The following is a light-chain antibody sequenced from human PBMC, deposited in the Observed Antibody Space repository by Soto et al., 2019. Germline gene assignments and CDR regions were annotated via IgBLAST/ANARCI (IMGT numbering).Light chain of an antibody. CDR3: QQHTNWPLT. V-gene: IGKV3-11*01. CDR2: DAS. CDR1: QSVSSF. Sequence: ETVLTQSPATRSSSTGHGATLYCXASQSVSSFLAWYQQKPGQAPRLLIYDASNRATGIPARFSGSGSGTDFTLTISSLEPEDFAVYYCQQHTNWPLTFGGGTKVDNK. J-gene: IGKJ4*01.